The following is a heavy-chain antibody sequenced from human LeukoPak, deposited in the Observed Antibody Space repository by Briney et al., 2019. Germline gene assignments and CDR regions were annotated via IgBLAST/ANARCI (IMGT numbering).Heavy chain of an antibody. CDR3: ARGSGAAAGAFDY. J-gene: IGHJ4*02. D-gene: IGHD6-13*01. V-gene: IGHV3-33*01. Sequence: GGSLRLSCAASGFTFRSYGMHWVRQAPGKGLEWVAIVWYDGNNRYYADSVKGRFTVSRDNSKDTVSLQLNNLRAEDTAVYYCARGSGAAAGAFDYWGQGTLVTVPS. CDR2: VWYDGNNR. CDR1: GFTFRSYG.